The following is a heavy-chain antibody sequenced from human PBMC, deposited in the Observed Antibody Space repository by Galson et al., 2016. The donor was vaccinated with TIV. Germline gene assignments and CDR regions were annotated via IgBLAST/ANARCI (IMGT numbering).Heavy chain of an antibody. CDR1: GYTFTSFD. Sequence: SVKVSCKASGYTFTSFDISWIRQAPGQGLEWMGWMSPSNGNTGYAQKFRGRITMTRHPSTTTVYMELSGLTSEDTAVYYCARGHYSDRRGYSFNFWGQGTLVTVSS. J-gene: IGHJ4*02. CDR2: MSPSNGNT. D-gene: IGHD3-22*01. CDR3: ARGHYSDRRGYSFNF. V-gene: IGHV1-8*01.